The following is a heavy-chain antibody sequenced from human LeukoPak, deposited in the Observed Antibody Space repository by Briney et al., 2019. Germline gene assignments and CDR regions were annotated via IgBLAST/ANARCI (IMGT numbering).Heavy chain of an antibody. V-gene: IGHV4-61*02. CDR2: IYTSGST. Sequence: PSETLSLTCTVSGGSISSGSYYWSWIRQPAGKGLEWIGRIYTSGSTNYNPSLKSRVTISVDTSKNQFSLKLSSVTAADTAVYYCAGESNGDYGVFYYYYYMDVWGKGTTVTISS. CDR3: AGESNGDYGVFYYYYYMDV. CDR1: GGSISSGSYY. D-gene: IGHD4-17*01. J-gene: IGHJ6*03.